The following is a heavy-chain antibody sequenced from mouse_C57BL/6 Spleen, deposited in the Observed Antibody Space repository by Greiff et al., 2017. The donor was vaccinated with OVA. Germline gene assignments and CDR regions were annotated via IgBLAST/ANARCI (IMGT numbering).Heavy chain of an antibody. D-gene: IGHD1-1*01. CDR3: ARSYGSSSYWYFDV. V-gene: IGHV1-53*01. Sequence: VQLQQPGTELVKPGASVKLSRKASGYTFPSYWLHWVKPRPGQGLEWIGNIYPSNGGTNYNEKFKSKATLTVDKSSSTAYMQLSSLTSEDSAVYYCARSYGSSSYWYFDVWGTGTTVTVSS. J-gene: IGHJ1*03. CDR1: GYTFPSYW. CDR2: IYPSNGGT.